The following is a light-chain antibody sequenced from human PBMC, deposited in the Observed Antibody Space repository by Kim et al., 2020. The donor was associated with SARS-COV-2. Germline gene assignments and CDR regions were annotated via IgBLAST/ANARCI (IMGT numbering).Light chain of an antibody. CDR2: DAS. CDR3: QQRSNWPYT. V-gene: IGKV3-11*01. Sequence: SLSPGERPTPSCRASQSVNDYLAWYQQKPGQAPRLLIYDASNRATGIPARFSGSGSGTDFTLTISSLEPEDFAVYYCQQRSNWPYTFGQGTKLEI. J-gene: IGKJ2*01. CDR1: QSVNDY.